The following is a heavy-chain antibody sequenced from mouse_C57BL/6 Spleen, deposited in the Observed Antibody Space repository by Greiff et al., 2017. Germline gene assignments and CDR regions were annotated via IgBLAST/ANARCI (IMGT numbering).Heavy chain of an antibody. V-gene: IGHV3-6*01. CDR2: ISYDGSN. Sequence: ESGPGLVKPSQSLSLTCSVTGYSITSGYYWNWIRQFPGNKLEWIGYISYDGSNNYNPSLKNRISITRDTSKNQFFLKLNSVTTEDTATYYCARDGNYGDYWGQGTTLTVSS. CDR1: GYSITSGYY. D-gene: IGHD2-1*01. J-gene: IGHJ2*01. CDR3: ARDGNYGDY.